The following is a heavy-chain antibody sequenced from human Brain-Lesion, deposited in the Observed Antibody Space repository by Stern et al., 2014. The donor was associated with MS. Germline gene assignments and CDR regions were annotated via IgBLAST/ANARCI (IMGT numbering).Heavy chain of an antibody. CDR2: IYSSGST. CDR3: ARTGDDFGDYSLSY. J-gene: IGHJ4*02. V-gene: IGHV4-39*01. D-gene: IGHD4-17*01. CDR1: GGSINTNNYY. Sequence: QLQLQESGPGLVKPSETLSLTCTVSGGSINTNNYYWGWIRQPPGKGLEWIGNIYSSGSTFYSPSLKSRVTMSVDTSQNQFSLNLSSVTAADTAVYYCARTGDDFGDYSLSYWGQGTLVTVSS.